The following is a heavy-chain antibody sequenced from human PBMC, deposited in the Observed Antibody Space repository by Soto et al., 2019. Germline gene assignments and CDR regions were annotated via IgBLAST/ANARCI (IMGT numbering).Heavy chain of an antibody. D-gene: IGHD5-18*01. CDR3: AGPVDVPMVPFDS. J-gene: IGHJ4*02. V-gene: IGHV4-39*01. Sequence: QLQLQESGPGLVRPSETLSLTCTVSGGSISSSSYYWGWIRQPPGKGLEWIATIYHSGSTYYNPSLKSRVTISVDTARNQLSLKMTSVTATDTAVYYCAGPVDVPMVPFDSWGQGTLVSVPS. CDR1: GGSISSSSYY. CDR2: IYHSGST.